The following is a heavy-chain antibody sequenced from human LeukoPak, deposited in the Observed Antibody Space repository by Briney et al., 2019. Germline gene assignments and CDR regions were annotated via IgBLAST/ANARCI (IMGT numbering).Heavy chain of an antibody. J-gene: IGHJ6*03. CDR3: ARVVRFLEWTTPSYYMDV. CDR1: GFTFSSYS. CDR2: ISSSSSTI. Sequence: PGGSLRLSCAASGFTFSSYSMNWVRQAPGKGLEWVSYISSSSSTIYYVDSVKGRFTISRDNAKNSLYLQMNSLRAEDTAVYYCARVVRFLEWTTPSYYMDVWGKGTTVTVSS. V-gene: IGHV3-48*01. D-gene: IGHD3-3*01.